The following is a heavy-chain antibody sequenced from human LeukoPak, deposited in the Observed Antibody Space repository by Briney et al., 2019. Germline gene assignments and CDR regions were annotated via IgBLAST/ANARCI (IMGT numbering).Heavy chain of an antibody. V-gene: IGHV1-2*02. CDR3: ASLYSSSWTNDY. Sequence: ASVKVSCKASGYTFTGYYMHWVRQAPGQGLEWMGWINPNSGGTNYAQKFQGRVTMTRDTSISTAYTELSRLRSEDTAVYYCASLYSSSWTNDYWGQGTLVTVSS. D-gene: IGHD6-13*01. J-gene: IGHJ4*02. CDR1: GYTFTGYY. CDR2: INPNSGGT.